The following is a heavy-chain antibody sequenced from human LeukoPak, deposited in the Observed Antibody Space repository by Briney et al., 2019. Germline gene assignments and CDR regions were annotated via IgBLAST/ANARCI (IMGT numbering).Heavy chain of an antibody. CDR1: GGSISSYY. CDR3: ASVLLWFGEAPFDP. D-gene: IGHD3-10*01. Sequence: PSETLSLTCTVSGGSISSYYWSWIRQPPRKGLEWIGYVFYSGSINYNPSLKSRITISIDASKNQFSLKLSSVTAADTAVYYCASVLLWFGEAPFDPWGQGTLVTVSS. V-gene: IGHV4-59*08. CDR2: VFYSGSI. J-gene: IGHJ5*02.